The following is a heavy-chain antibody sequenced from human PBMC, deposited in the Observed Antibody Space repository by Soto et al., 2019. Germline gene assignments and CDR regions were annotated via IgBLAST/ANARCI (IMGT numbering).Heavy chain of an antibody. CDR1: GFTISDVW. D-gene: IGHD2-8*02. J-gene: IGHJ4*02. Sequence: GGSLRLSCAASGFTISDVWLNWVRQAPGKGLEWVGRIKSRIDGGTTDFAAPVRGRFAISRDESQNTVYLEISSLQIEDTAVYYCTTDSHLSTTLVRFAFWGQGTLVTVSS. V-gene: IGHV3-15*07. CDR3: TTDSHLSTTLVRFAF. CDR2: IKSRIDGGTT.